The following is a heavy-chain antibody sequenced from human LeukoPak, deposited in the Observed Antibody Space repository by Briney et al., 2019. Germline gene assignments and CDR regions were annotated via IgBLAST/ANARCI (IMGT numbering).Heavy chain of an antibody. V-gene: IGHV5-51*01. CDR2: IYPGDSDT. J-gene: IGHJ6*03. Sequence: GASLQISCKGSGYSFTSYWIGWVRPVPGKGLEWMGIIYPGDSDTRYSPSFQGQVTISADKSISTAYLQWSSLKASDTAMYYCARQTRGYNYGLYYYYYMDVWGKGTTVTVSS. D-gene: IGHD5-18*01. CDR1: GYSFTSYW. CDR3: ARQTRGYNYGLYYYYYMDV.